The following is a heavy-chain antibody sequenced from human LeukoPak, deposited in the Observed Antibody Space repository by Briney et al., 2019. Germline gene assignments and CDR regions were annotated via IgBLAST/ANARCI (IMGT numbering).Heavy chain of an antibody. CDR3: SVATDFMDV. Sequence: GGSLRLSCAASGFTFSSYAMHWVRQAPGKGLEWVAVISYDGSNKYYADSVKGRFTISRDNSKNTLYLQMNSLRAEDTAVYYCSVATDFMDVWGKGTTVTISS. CDR1: GFTFSSYA. D-gene: IGHD5-12*01. J-gene: IGHJ6*03. V-gene: IGHV3-30*04. CDR2: ISYDGSNK.